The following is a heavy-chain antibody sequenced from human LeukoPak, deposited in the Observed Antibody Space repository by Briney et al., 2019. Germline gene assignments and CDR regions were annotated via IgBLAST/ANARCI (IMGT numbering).Heavy chain of an antibody. CDR1: GYTLAELS. Sequence: ASVKVSCKVSGYTLAELSMHWVRQAPGKGLEWMGAFDPEDGKTNYAHKLQGRVTITEDTSTDTAYLELSSLKSDDTAVYYCATVGYGLYYFNYWGQGTLVTVSS. CDR2: FDPEDGKT. CDR3: ATVGYGLYYFNY. D-gene: IGHD5-18*01. J-gene: IGHJ4*02. V-gene: IGHV1-24*01.